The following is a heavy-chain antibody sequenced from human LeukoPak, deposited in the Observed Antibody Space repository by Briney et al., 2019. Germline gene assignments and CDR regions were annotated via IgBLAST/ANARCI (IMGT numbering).Heavy chain of an antibody. CDR3: ARTRAYYDFWSGYFFDY. D-gene: IGHD3-3*01. CDR2: IYYSGST. Sequence: QTLSLTCTVSGGSISSGDYYWSWIRQPPGKGLEWIGYIYYSGSTYYNPSLKSQVTISVDTSKNQFSLKLSSVTAADTAVYYCARTRAYYDFWSGYFFDYWGQGTLVTVSS. J-gene: IGHJ4*02. CDR1: GGSISSGDYY. V-gene: IGHV4-30-4*08.